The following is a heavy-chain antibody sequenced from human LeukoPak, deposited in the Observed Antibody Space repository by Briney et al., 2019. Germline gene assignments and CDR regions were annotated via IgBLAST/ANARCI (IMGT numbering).Heavy chain of an antibody. J-gene: IGHJ4*02. CDR2: INHSGST. Sequence: SETLSLTCAVYGGSFSGYYWSWIRQPPGKGLEWIGEINHSGSTNYNPSLKSRVTISVDTSKNQFSLKLSSVTAADTAVYYCARVKWFGEENLDYRGQGTLVTVSS. V-gene: IGHV4-34*01. CDR1: GGSFSGYY. CDR3: ARVKWFGEENLDY. D-gene: IGHD3-10*01.